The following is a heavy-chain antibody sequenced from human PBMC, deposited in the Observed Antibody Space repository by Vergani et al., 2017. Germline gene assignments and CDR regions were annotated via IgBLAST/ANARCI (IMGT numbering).Heavy chain of an antibody. CDR3: AKDPRSGPYYYYYYMDV. D-gene: IGHD2-15*01. Sequence: QVQLVESGGGVVQPGRSLRLSCAASGYTFSSYGMHWVRQAPGKGLEWVAVISYDGSNKYYADSVKGRFTISRDNSKNTLYLQMNSLRAEDTAVYYCAKDPRSGPYYYYYYMDVWG. V-gene: IGHV3-30*18. CDR1: GYTFSSYG. J-gene: IGHJ6*03. CDR2: ISYDGSNK.